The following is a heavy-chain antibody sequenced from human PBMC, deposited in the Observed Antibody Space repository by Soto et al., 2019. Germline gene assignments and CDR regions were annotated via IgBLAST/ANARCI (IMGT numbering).Heavy chain of an antibody. Sequence: GGSLRLSCAVSGFIVSSNYMSWVRQAPGKGLEWVSVIYSGGTTYYADSVKGRFIISRHNSKNTVYLQMNSLRAEDTAVYYCAREVGRTSVKEGWGQGTMVTVSS. J-gene: IGHJ3*01. D-gene: IGHD1-26*01. CDR2: IYSGGTT. V-gene: IGHV3-53*04. CDR1: GFIVSSNY. CDR3: AREVGRTSVKEG.